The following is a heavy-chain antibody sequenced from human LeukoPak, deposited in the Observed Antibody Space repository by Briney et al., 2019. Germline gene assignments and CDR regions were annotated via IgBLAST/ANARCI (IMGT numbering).Heavy chain of an antibody. CDR1: GGSISSYY. D-gene: IGHD4-17*01. Sequence: SETLSLTCTVSGGSISSYYWSWIRQPAGKGLEWIGRIYTSGSTNYNPSLKSRVTMSVDTSKNQFSLKLSSVTAADTAVYYCARGLPAGDYGPFSLDYWGQGTLVTVSS. J-gene: IGHJ4*02. CDR3: ARGLPAGDYGPFSLDY. CDR2: IYTSGST. V-gene: IGHV4-4*07.